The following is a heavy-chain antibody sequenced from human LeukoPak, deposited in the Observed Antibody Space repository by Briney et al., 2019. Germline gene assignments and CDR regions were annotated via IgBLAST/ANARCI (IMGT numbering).Heavy chain of an antibody. D-gene: IGHD1-26*01. CDR1: GFTFSTYG. V-gene: IGHV3-30*02. CDR3: AKDGGSYSPYFYMDV. Sequence: GGSLRLSCAASGFTFSTYGMHWVRQAPGKGREWVAFIRHDGTYKYYADSVKGRLTISRDNSKNTLYLQMNSLRAEDTAVYYCAKDGGSYSPYFYMDVWGQGTTVTVSS. CDR2: IRHDGTYK. J-gene: IGHJ6*03.